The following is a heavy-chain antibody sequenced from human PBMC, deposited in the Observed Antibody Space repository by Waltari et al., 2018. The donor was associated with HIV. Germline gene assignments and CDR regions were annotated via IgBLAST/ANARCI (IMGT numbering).Heavy chain of an antibody. J-gene: IGHJ6*02. D-gene: IGHD1-7*01. V-gene: IGHV4-34*02. Sequence: QVRLQQWGAGLLKPSETLSLTCAVYGGSFSNYYWTWIRQTPEKGLAWIGEINHSGTTDYKPSLKSRLTMSIDTSKNQFSLKLNTVTAADTAVYYCARDQTGTTYGYYYYGMDVWGQGTTVTVSS. CDR2: INHSGTT. CDR1: GGSFSNYY. CDR3: ARDQTGTTYGYYYYGMDV.